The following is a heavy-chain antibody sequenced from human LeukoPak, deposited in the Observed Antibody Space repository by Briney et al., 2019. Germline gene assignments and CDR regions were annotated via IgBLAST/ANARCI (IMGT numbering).Heavy chain of an antibody. J-gene: IGHJ5*02. CDR2: IYYSGST. CDR3: ARCSSSPGGGWFDP. CDR1: GGSISSGDYY. D-gene: IGHD6-6*01. Sequence: PSETLSLTCTVSGGSISSGDYYWSWIRQPPGKGLEWIGYIYYSGSTHYNPSLKSPVTISVDTSKNQFSLKLSSVTAADTAVYYCARCSSSPGGGWFDPWGQGTLVTVSS. V-gene: IGHV4-30-4*08.